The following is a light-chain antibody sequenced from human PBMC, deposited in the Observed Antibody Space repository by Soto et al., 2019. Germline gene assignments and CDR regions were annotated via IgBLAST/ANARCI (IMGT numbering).Light chain of an antibody. V-gene: IGKV1-39*01. Sequence: DIQMTQSPSSLSASIGDGVTITCRASQSINSSLNGYQQKPGKAPKLLLSAASNLQSGVTSRFSGSGSGTDFTLTSSSLQPEDFATYSCQQSVSTLLITLGQGTRLEIK. CDR2: AAS. J-gene: IGKJ5*01. CDR1: QSINSS. CDR3: QQSVSTLLIT.